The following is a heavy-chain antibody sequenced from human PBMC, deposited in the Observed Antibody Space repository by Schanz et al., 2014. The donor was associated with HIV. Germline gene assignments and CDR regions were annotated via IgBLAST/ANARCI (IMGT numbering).Heavy chain of an antibody. D-gene: IGHD1-26*01. CDR2: ISYDGSNK. V-gene: IGHV3-30*18. CDR3: AKDGSWEAFDVFDI. J-gene: IGHJ3*02. CDR1: GFIFSSYG. Sequence: QVQPVESGGGVVQPGRSQRLSCAASGFIFSSYGMHWVRQAPGKGLEWGAVISYDGSNKYYADSVKGRFTISRDNSKNTLYLQMNSLRAEDTAVYYCAKDGSWEAFDVFDIWGQGTMVTVSS.